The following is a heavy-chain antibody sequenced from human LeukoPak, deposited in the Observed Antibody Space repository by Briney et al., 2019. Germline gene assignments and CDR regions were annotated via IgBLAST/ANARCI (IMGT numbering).Heavy chain of an antibody. CDR3: ARDLGGVVGH. Sequence: RGTLRLSCAPSGFAFSSYAMHWVRQAPGKRLEWVAHISYDGSNKYYADSVKGRFPISRDNSKNTLYLQMNSLRAEDTAVYYVARDLGGVVGHWGQGTLITVSS. J-gene: IGHJ1*01. D-gene: IGHD3-16*01. CDR2: ISYDGSNK. V-gene: IGHV3-30*04. CDR1: GFAFSSYA.